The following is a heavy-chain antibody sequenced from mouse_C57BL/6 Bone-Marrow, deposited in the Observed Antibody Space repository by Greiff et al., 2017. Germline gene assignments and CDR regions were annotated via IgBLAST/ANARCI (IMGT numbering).Heavy chain of an antibody. J-gene: IGHJ4*01. V-gene: IGHV1-18*01. D-gene: IGHD1-1*01. CDR2: INPNNGGT. CDR3: VATRVGRGYYAMDY. Sequence: VQLQQSGPELVKPGASVKIPCKASGYTFTDYNMGWVKQRPGKSLEWIGDINPNNGGTIYNQKFKGKATLTVDKSSSTAYMELRSLTSEDTAVXYCVATRVGRGYYAMDYWGQGTSVTVSS. CDR1: GYTFTDYN.